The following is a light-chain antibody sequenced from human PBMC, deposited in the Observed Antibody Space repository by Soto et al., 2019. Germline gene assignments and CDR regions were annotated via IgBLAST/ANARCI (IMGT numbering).Light chain of an antibody. V-gene: IGKV1-6*01. Sequence: AIQMTQSPSSLSASVGDRVTITCRASQGIKNDLSWYKQKPGKAPKLLIYAASSLQSGVPSRFSGSGSGTDFTLTISSLQPEDFATYYCLQDYNYPLTFGGGTKVDIK. CDR1: QGIKND. J-gene: IGKJ4*01. CDR3: LQDYNYPLT. CDR2: AAS.